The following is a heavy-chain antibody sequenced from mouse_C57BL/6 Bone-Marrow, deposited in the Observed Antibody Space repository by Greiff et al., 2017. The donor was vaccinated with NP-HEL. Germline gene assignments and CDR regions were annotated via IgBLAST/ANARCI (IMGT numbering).Heavy chain of an antibody. D-gene: IGHD2-4*01. CDR2: IHPNSGST. CDR1: GYTFTSYW. J-gene: IGHJ3*01. V-gene: IGHV1-64*01. CDR3: ARREIYYDYDGFAY. Sequence: QVQLQQPGAELVKPGASVKLSCKASGYTFTSYWMHWVKQRPGQGLEWIGMIHPNSGSTNYNEKFESKATLTVDKSSSTAYMQLSSLTSEDSAVYYCARREIYYDYDGFAYWGQGTLVTVSA.